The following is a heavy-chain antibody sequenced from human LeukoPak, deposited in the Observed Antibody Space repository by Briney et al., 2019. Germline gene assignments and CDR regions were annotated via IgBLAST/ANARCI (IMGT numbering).Heavy chain of an antibody. V-gene: IGHV4-61*09. J-gene: IGHJ4*02. CDR3: ARGIYFDY. CDR2: FFTSGST. Sequence: PSETLSLTCTVSGGSISSGSYYWSWLRQPAGKGLEWIGHFFTSGSTNYNTSLKSRVTISIDTSKNQFSLKLSSVTAADTAVYYCARGIYFDYWGQGTLVTVSS. CDR1: GGSISSGSYY.